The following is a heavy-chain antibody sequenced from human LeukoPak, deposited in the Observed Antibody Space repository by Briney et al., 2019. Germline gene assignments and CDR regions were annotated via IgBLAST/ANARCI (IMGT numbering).Heavy chain of an antibody. J-gene: IGHJ2*01. CDR3: ARYNTDSSAYWVNWYFDL. Sequence: GGSLRLSCAASGFTFSSYSMNWVRQAPGKGLEWVSSISSSSSYIYYADSVKGRFTISRDNAKNSLYLQMNSLRAEDTAVYYCARYNTDSSAYWVNWYFDLWGRGTLVTVSS. V-gene: IGHV3-21*01. D-gene: IGHD3-22*01. CDR2: ISSSSSYI. CDR1: GFTFSSYS.